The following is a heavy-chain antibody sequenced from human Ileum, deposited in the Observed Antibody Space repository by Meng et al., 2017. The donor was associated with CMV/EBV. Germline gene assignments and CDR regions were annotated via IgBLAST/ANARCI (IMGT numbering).Heavy chain of an antibody. CDR1: GFTFSSSW. CDR3: ARGPAFGALDY. CDR2: MNPDGSAK. J-gene: IGHJ4*02. V-gene: IGHV3-7*01. D-gene: IGHD1-26*01. Sequence: GGSLRLSCAASGFTFSSSWMSWVRQAPGRGLEWVADMNPDGSAKFYVDSVKGRFTISRDNAKSSLYLQMNSLRAEDTAVYYCARGPAFGALDYWGQGTLVTVSS.